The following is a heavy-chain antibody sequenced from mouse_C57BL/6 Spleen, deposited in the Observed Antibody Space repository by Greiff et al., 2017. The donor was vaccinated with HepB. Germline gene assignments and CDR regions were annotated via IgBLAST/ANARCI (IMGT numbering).Heavy chain of an antibody. J-gene: IGHJ2*01. CDR3: ARGGLDDGYYYFDY. V-gene: IGHV1-55*01. D-gene: IGHD2-3*01. Sequence: VQLQQSGAELVKPGASVKMSCKASGYTFTSYWITWVKQRPGQGLEWIGDIYPGSGSTNYNEKFKSKATLTVDTSSSTAYMQLSSLTSEDSAVYYCARGGLDDGYYYFDYWGQGTTLTVSS. CDR2: IYPGSGST. CDR1: GYTFTSYW.